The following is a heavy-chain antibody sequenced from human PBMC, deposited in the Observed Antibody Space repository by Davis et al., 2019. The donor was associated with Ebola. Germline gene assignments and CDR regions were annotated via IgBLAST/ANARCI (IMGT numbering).Heavy chain of an antibody. V-gene: IGHV4-4*07. D-gene: IGHD3-10*01. CDR2: IYTSWST. CDR3: ARGYYYGSGSYSGYFDY. Sequence: PSETLSLTCTVSGGSISSYSWSWIRQPAGQGLEWIGRIYTSWSTNSNPSLKSRVTMSVDTSKNQFSLKLSPVTAADTAVYYCARGYYYGSGSYSGYFDYWGQGTLVTVSS. CDR1: GGSISSYS. J-gene: IGHJ4*02.